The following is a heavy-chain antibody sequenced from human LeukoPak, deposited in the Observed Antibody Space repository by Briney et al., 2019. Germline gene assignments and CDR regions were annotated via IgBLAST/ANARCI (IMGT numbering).Heavy chain of an antibody. V-gene: IGHV4-59*01. CDR3: ARVRYDILTGYYGDAFDV. J-gene: IGHJ3*01. Sequence: SETLPLTCTASGGSISSYYWSWIRQPPGKGLEWIGYIYYSGSTNYNPSLKSRVTISVDTSKNQFSLKLSSVTAADTAVYYCARVRYDILTGYYGDAFDVWGQGTMVTVSS. D-gene: IGHD3-9*01. CDR1: GGSISSYY. CDR2: IYYSGST.